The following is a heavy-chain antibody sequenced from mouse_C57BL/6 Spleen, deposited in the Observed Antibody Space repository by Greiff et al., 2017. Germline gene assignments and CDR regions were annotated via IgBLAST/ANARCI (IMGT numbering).Heavy chain of an antibody. CDR3: ARGGTTTVAWYFDV. Sequence: QVQLKQSGAELARPGASVKMSCKASGYTFTSYTMHWVKQRPGQGLEWIGYINPSSGYTKYNQKFKDKATLTADKSSSTAYMQLSSLTSEDSAVYYCARGGTTTVAWYFDVWGTGTTVTVSS. V-gene: IGHV1-4*01. CDR1: GYTFTSYT. D-gene: IGHD1-1*01. J-gene: IGHJ1*03. CDR2: INPSSGYT.